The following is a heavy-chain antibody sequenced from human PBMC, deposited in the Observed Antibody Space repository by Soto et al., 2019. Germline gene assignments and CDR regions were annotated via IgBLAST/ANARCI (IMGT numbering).Heavy chain of an antibody. J-gene: IGHJ4*02. CDR3: ARATNLDY. CDR1: GYTFTGYG. V-gene: IGHV1-18*01. D-gene: IGHD5-12*01. Sequence: ASVKVSCKASGYTFTGYGISWVRQAPGQGLEWMGWISAYNGNTNYAQKLQGRVTITRDTSASTAYMELSSLRSEDTAVYYCARATNLDYWGQGTLVTVSS. CDR2: ISAYNGNT.